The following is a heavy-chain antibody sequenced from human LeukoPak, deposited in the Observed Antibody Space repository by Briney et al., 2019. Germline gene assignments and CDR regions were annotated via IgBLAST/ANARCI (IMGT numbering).Heavy chain of an antibody. CDR1: GYTFTSYG. Sequence: ASVKVSCKASGYTFTSYGISWVRQAPGQGLEWMGWISAYNGNTNYAQKLQGRVTMTTDTSTSTAYMEMRSLRSDDTAVYYCERDGDYDFWSGASYYYYGMDVWGQGTTVTVSS. V-gene: IGHV1-18*01. CDR3: ERDGDYDFWSGASYYYYGMDV. CDR2: ISAYNGNT. D-gene: IGHD3-3*01. J-gene: IGHJ6*02.